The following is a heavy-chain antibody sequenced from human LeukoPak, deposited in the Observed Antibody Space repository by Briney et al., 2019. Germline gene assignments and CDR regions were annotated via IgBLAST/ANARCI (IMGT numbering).Heavy chain of an antibody. CDR1: GFTFSSYA. Sequence: GGSLRLSCAASGFTFSSYAMSWVRQAPGKGLEWVSAISGSGGSTYYADSVKGRFTISRDNSKNTLYPQMNSLRAEDTAVYYCAKSSSGYSTHYFDYWGQGTLVTVSS. J-gene: IGHJ4*02. D-gene: IGHD3-22*01. CDR2: ISGSGGST. V-gene: IGHV3-23*01. CDR3: AKSSSGYSTHYFDY.